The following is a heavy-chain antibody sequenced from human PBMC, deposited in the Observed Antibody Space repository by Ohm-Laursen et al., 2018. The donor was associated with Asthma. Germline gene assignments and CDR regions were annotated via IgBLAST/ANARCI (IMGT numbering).Heavy chain of an antibody. V-gene: IGHV4-61*08. CDR2: IYYSGST. J-gene: IGHJ1*01. Sequence: GTLSLTCTVSGGSIGSDDYYWSWIRQPPGKGLEWIGYIYYSGSTNYNPSLKSRVTISVDTSKNQFSLKLSSVTAADTAVYYCARDGPAEYFQHWGQGTLVTVSS. CDR1: GGSIGSDDYY. CDR3: ARDGPAEYFQH.